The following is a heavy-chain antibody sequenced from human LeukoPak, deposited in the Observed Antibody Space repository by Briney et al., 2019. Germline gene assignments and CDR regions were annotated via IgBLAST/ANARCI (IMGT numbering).Heavy chain of an antibody. Sequence: ASVKVSCKASGGTFSSYAISWVRQAPGQGLEWMGGIIPIFGTANYAQKFQGRVTITTDESTSTAYMELSSLRSEDTAVYYCARAEPSYGDLYYYYYYMDVWGKGTTVTVSS. J-gene: IGHJ6*03. CDR1: GGTFSSYA. CDR2: IIPIFGTA. CDR3: ARAEPSYGDLYYYYYYMDV. D-gene: IGHD5-18*01. V-gene: IGHV1-69*05.